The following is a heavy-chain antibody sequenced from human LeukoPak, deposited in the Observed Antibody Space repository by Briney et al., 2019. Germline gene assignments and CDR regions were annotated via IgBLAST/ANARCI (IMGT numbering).Heavy chain of an antibody. V-gene: IGHV4-4*02. CDR1: GGSISSGNW. D-gene: IGHD3-10*01. CDR3: ARNGHYSLDY. Sequence: SETLSLTCTVSGGSISSGNWWSWVRQPPGKGLEWFGEILHTGNTNYNPSLKSRVTISVDKSNNQFSLKLSSVTAADTAVYYCARNGHYSLDYWGQGTLVTVSS. CDR2: ILHTGNT. J-gene: IGHJ4*02.